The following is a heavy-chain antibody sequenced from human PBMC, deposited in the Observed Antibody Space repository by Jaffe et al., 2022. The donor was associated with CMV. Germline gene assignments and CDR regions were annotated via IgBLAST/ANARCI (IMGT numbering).Heavy chain of an antibody. J-gene: IGHJ4*02. CDR3: TRGGNNYGHFAS. Sequence: EVQLVESGGDLVQPGESLKLSCAASGFTFSGSSIHWVRQASGKGLEWVGRIRNKANNYATAYAASVNGRFTISRDDSQNTAYLQMNSLKTEDTAVYYCTRGGNNYGHFASWGQGTLVTVSS. CDR2: IRNKANNYAT. V-gene: IGHV3-73*01. D-gene: IGHD5-18*01. CDR1: GFTFSGSS.